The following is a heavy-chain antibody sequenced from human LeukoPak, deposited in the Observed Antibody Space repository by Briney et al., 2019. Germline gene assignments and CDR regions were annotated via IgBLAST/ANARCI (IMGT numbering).Heavy chain of an antibody. CDR3: AKDNGSPSLVVVLVATAPDY. CDR1: GFDFSAFG. CDR2: ISYDGSQK. J-gene: IGHJ4*02. V-gene: IGHV3-30*18. Sequence: GRSLRLSCAASGFDFSAFGMNWVRQAPGKGLEWVAVISYDGSQKYYADSVKGRFTISRDNSKNTVYLQMNSLSAEDTAVYYCAKDNGSPSLVVVLVATAPDYWGQGTLVTVPS. D-gene: IGHD2-15*01.